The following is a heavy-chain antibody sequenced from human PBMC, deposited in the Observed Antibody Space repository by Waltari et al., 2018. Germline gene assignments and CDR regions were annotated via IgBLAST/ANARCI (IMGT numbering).Heavy chain of an antibody. J-gene: IGHJ6*03. V-gene: IGHV4-34*01. CDR1: GGSFSGYY. CDR3: ARVGSPTHLFYYSYMDV. D-gene: IGHD3-10*01. CDR2: INHSGST. Sequence: QVQLQQWGAGLLKPSETLSLTCAVYGGSFSGYYWSWIRQHPGKGLEWIGEINHSGSTNYNPSLKSRVTISVDTSKNQFSLKLSSVTAADTAVYYCARVGSPTHLFYYSYMDVWGKGTTVTVSS.